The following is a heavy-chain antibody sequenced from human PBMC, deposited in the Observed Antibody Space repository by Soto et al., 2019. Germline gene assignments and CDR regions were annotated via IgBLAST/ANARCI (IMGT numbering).Heavy chain of an antibody. D-gene: IGHD2-2*01. CDR1: GGSISSGGYY. Sequence: PSETLSLTCTVSGGSISSGGYYWSWIRQHPGKGLEWIGYIYYSGSTYYNPSLKSRVTISVGTSKNQFSLKLSSVTAADTAVYYCARDVLGYCSSTSCSNTAGMDVWGQGTTVTVSS. J-gene: IGHJ6*02. CDR2: IYYSGST. V-gene: IGHV4-31*03. CDR3: ARDVLGYCSSTSCSNTAGMDV.